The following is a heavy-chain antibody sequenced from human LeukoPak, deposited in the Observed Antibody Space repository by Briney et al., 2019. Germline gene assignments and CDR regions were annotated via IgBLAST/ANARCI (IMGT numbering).Heavy chain of an antibody. J-gene: IGHJ4*02. CDR1: GYTLTSYD. CDR3: ARGQQLGDFDY. Sequence: GPSVKLSCKASGYTLTSYDINWVRQATGQGLEWMGWMNPNSGNTGYAQKFQGRVTITRNTSISTAYMVLSSLRSEDTAVSYCARGQQLGDFDYWGQGTLVTVSS. V-gene: IGHV1-8*03. CDR2: MNPNSGNT. D-gene: IGHD6-6*01.